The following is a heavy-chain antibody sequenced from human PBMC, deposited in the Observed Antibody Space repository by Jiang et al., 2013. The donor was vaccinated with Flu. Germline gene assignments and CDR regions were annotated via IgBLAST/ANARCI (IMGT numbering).Heavy chain of an antibody. Sequence: SVKVSCKASGGTFSSYAISWVRQAPGQGLEWMGGIIPIFGTANYAQKFQGRVTITADKSTSTAYMELSSLRSEDTAVYYCARVVGGDGLTYYFDYWGQGTLVTVSS. CDR1: GGTFSSYA. CDR2: IIPIFGTA. D-gene: IGHD5-24*01. CDR3: ARVVGGDGLTYYFDY. J-gene: IGHJ4*02. V-gene: IGHV1-69*06.